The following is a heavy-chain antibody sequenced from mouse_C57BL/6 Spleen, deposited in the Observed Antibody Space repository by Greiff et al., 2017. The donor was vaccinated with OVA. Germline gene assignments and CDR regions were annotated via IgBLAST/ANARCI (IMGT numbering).Heavy chain of an antibody. J-gene: IGHJ2*01. V-gene: IGHV5-12*01. Sequence: EVKLVESGGGLVQPGGSLKLSCAASGFTFSDYYMYWVRQTPEKRLEWVAYISNGGGSTYYPDTVKGRFTISRDNAKNTLYLQMSRLKSEDTAMYYCARQEGSSYFDYWGQGTTLTVSS. CDR3: ARQEGSSYFDY. CDR1: GFTFSDYY. D-gene: IGHD1-1*01. CDR2: ISNGGGST.